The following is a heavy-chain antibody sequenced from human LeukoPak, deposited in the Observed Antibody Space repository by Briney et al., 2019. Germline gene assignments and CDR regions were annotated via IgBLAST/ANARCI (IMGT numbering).Heavy chain of an antibody. CDR3: AKQLGYCSDGSCYFPY. J-gene: IGHJ4*02. V-gene: IGHV3-23*01. CDR1: GFIFNSFA. CDR2: ISNNGGYT. D-gene: IGHD2-15*01. Sequence: GRSLRLSCAASGFIFNSFAMHWVRQAPGKGLEWVSAISNNGGYTYYADSVQGRFTISRDNSKSTLCLQMNSLRAEDTAVYYCAKQLGYCSDGSCYFPYWGQGTLVTVSS.